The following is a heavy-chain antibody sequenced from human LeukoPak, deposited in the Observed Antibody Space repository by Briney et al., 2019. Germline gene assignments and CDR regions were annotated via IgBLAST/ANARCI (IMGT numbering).Heavy chain of an antibody. CDR1: GFTVSSNY. D-gene: IGHD6-25*01. CDR2: IYSGGST. Sequence: GGSLRLSCAASGFTVSSNYMNWVRQAPGKGLEWVSVIYSGGSTYYADSVKGRFTISRDSSKDTLYLQMNTLRAEDTAVYYCARESSGYYFDYWGQGTLVTVSS. J-gene: IGHJ4*02. V-gene: IGHV3-53*01. CDR3: ARESSGYYFDY.